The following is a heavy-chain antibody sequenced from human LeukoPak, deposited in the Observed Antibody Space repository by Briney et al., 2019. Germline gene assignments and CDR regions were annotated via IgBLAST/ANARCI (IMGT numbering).Heavy chain of an antibody. CDR2: ISTGSSFI. CDR3: ARTDYYDKSIDY. J-gene: IGHJ4*02. D-gene: IGHD3-22*01. CDR1: GFTFSSYS. Sequence: MAGGSRRLSCAASGFTFSSYSMNWVRQAPGKGLEWVSSISTGSSFIYYADSVKGRFNISRDIAKNSLYLQMNSLRAEDTAVYYCARTDYYDKSIDYWGQGTLVTVSS. V-gene: IGHV3-21*01.